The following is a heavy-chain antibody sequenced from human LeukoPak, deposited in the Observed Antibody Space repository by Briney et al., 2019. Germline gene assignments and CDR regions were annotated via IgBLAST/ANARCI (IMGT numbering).Heavy chain of an antibody. CDR1: GGSISSSSYY. CDR3: ARQGMTTVVRSAADFDY. D-gene: IGHD4-23*01. Sequence: SETLSLTCTISGGSISSSSYYWGWIRQPPGKGLERIGSIYYSGNTYYNPSLKSRVTISVDTSKNQFSLKLSSVTAADTAVYYCARQGMTTVVRSAADFDYWGQGTLVTVPS. J-gene: IGHJ4*02. CDR2: IYYSGNT. V-gene: IGHV4-39*01.